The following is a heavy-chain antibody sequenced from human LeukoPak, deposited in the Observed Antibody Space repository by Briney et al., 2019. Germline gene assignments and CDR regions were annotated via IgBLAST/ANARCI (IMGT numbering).Heavy chain of an antibody. V-gene: IGHV3-66*02. CDR1: GFTVSSNY. D-gene: IGHD6-6*01. CDR3: AREYSSSYGANWFDP. J-gene: IGHJ5*02. Sequence: SRGSLRLSCAASGFTVSSNYMSWVRQAPGKGLEWVSVIYSGGGTYYADSVKGRFTISRDNSKNTLYLQMNSLGAEDTAVYYCAREYSSSYGANWFDPWGQGTLVTVSS. CDR2: IYSGGGT.